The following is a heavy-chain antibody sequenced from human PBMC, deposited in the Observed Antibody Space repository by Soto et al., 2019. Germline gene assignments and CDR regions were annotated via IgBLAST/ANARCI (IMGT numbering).Heavy chain of an antibody. V-gene: IGHV3-23*02. J-gene: IGHJ4*02. CDR3: VRRGSETGWYFDQ. D-gene: IGHD6-19*01. CDR1: GFTFYRYD. Sequence: EVQLLESGGGLVQPGGSLRLSCAASGFTFYRYDMFWVRQTPRRGLEWVSFISGSGGRIEYGDFVRDRFTASRDNAEDTLSLQMNTLASDDTGVYYCVRRGSETGWYFDQWGQGTLVVVSS. CDR2: ISGSGGRI.